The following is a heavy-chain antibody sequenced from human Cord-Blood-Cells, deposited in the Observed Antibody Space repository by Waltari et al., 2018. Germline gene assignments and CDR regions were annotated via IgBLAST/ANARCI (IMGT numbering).Heavy chain of an antibody. D-gene: IGHD6-6*01. CDR2: TYYRSKWYN. CDR3: AREGIAARYYYYYGMDV. Sequence: QVQLQQSGPGLVKPSQTLSLTCAISGDTVSSNSAARNWIRQSPSRGLEWLGRTYYRSKWYNDYAVSVKSRITINPDTSKNQFSLQLNSVTPEDTAVYYCAREGIAARYYYYYGMDVWGQGTTVTVSS. J-gene: IGHJ6*02. CDR1: GDTVSSNSAA. V-gene: IGHV6-1*01.